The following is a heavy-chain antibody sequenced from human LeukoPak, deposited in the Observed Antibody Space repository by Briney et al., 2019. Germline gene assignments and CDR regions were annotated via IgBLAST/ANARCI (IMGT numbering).Heavy chain of an antibody. V-gene: IGHV3-23*01. CDR1: GFTFSSYA. J-gene: IGHJ4*02. D-gene: IGHD3-22*01. Sequence: PGGSLRLSCAASGFTFSSYAMSWVRQAPGKGLEWVSVISGSGGNTYYADSVKGRFTISRDNSKNTLYLQMNSLRAEDTAVYYCAKDPTHYRVWDYYETIGLSYWGQGTLVTVSS. CDR2: ISGSGGNT. CDR3: AKDPTHYRVWDYYETIGLSY.